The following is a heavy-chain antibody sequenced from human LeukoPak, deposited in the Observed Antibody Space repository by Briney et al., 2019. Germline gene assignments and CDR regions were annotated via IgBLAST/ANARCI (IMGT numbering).Heavy chain of an antibody. D-gene: IGHD4-17*01. J-gene: IGHJ3*02. V-gene: IGHV3-48*03. Sequence: PGGSLRLSCAASGFTFSDYEMNWVRQAPGKGLEWVSYISSSSSTIYYADSVKGRFTISRDNAKNSLYLQMNSLRAEDTAVYYCARDRGLTTSDAFDIWGQGTMVTVSS. CDR1: GFTFSDYE. CDR2: ISSSSSTI. CDR3: ARDRGLTTSDAFDI.